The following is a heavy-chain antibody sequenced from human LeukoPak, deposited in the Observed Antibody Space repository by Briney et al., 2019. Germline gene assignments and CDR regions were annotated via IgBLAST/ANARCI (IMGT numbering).Heavy chain of an antibody. CDR2: ISYDGSNK. D-gene: IGHD5-18*01. J-gene: IGHJ4*02. CDR1: GFTFSSYA. CDR3: ARVDTVMAYYFDL. Sequence: PGRSLRLSCAASGFTFSSYAMHWVRQARDKGLEWVAVISYDGSNKYYADSVMGRFTISRHNSRNTLYLQMNSLRAEDTAVYYCARVDTVMAYYFDLWGQGTLVTVSS. V-gene: IGHV3-30*14.